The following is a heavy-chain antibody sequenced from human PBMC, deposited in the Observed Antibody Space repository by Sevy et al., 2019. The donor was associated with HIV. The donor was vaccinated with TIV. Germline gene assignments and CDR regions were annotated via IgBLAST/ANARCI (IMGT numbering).Heavy chain of an antibody. V-gene: IGHV1-24*01. Sequence: ASVKVSCMVSGYTLTKLSMHWVRQAPGKGLEWMGGFDPEDGETIYAQKFQGRITMTEETSTDTAYMELSSLRSDDTAVYYCATLDFWSDFPLYGMDVWGQGTTVTVSS. CDR3: ATLDFWSDFPLYGMDV. D-gene: IGHD3-3*01. CDR2: FDPEDGET. CDR1: GYTLTKLS. J-gene: IGHJ6*02.